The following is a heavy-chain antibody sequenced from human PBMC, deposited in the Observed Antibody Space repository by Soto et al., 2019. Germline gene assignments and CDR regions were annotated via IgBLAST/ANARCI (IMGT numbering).Heavy chain of an antibody. J-gene: IGHJ4*02. Sequence: QVQLVQSGAEVKKPGASVKVSCKASGYTFTSYGINWVRQAPGQRLEWMGWINADNGNTKYSQKFQGRVTITKDTSASTAYMELSSLRSDDTAVYYCARDNVSVTAFDYWGQGTLVTVSS. CDR3: ARDNVSVTAFDY. V-gene: IGHV1-3*01. D-gene: IGHD2-21*02. CDR1: GYTFTSYG. CDR2: INADNGNT.